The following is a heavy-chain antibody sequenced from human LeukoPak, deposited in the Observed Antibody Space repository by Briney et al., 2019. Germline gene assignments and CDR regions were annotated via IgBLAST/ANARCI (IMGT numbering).Heavy chain of an antibody. CDR3: AKDWGDRSTDY. CDR1: GFTFDSFG. V-gene: IGHV3-30*02. J-gene: IGHJ4*02. Sequence: QPGGSLRLSCAASGFTFDSFGMHWVRQAPGKGLEWVAFIRFDGSYSYYGDSMKGRITISRDNSRNTLFLQMNSLRTDDTAVYYCAKDWGDRSTDYCVQGTLVIVSS. D-gene: IGHD2-21*02. CDR2: IRFDGSYS.